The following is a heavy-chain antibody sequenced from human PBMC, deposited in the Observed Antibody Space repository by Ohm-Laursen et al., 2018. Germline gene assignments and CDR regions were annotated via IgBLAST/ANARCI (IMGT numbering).Heavy chain of an antibody. CDR1: GFTFSSYS. V-gene: IGHV3-48*01. CDR3: ARNEGYFDY. CDR2: ISSSSSTI. Sequence: GSLRLSCTASGFTFSSYSMNWVRQAPGKGLEWVSYISSSSSTIYYADSVKGRFTISRDNAKNSLYLQMNSLRAEDTAVYYCARNEGYFDYRGQGTLVTVSS. J-gene: IGHJ4*02. D-gene: IGHD1-1*01.